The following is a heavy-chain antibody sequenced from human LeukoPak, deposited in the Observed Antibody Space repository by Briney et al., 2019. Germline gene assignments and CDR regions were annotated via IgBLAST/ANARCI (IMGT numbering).Heavy chain of an antibody. CDR1: GFTFSSYS. CDR2: ISSSSSTI. V-gene: IGHV3-48*01. CDR3: AKGTTDYDASDPLDF. Sequence: HAGGSLRLSCAASGFTFSSYSMNWVRQAPGKGLEWVSYISSSSSTIYYADSVKGRFTISRDNAKNSLYLQMTSLRAEDTAVFYCAKGTTDYDASDPLDFWGQGTLVTVSS. D-gene: IGHD3-16*01. J-gene: IGHJ4*02.